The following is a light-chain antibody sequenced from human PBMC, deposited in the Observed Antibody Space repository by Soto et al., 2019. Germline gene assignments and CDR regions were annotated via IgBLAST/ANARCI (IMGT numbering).Light chain of an antibody. CDR3: QQYYSTPRT. V-gene: IGKV4-1*01. CDR1: QSVLYSSNNKNH. Sequence: DIVMTQSPDSLAVSLGERATINCKSSQSVLYSSNNKNHLAWYQQKPGQPPKLLIYWASTRESGVPDRFSGSGSGTDFTLTISSLQAEDVAVYYYQQYYSTPRTFGQGTKVEIK. J-gene: IGKJ1*01. CDR2: WAS.